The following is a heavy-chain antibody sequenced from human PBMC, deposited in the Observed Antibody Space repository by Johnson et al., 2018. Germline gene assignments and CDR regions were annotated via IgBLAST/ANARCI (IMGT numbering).Heavy chain of an antibody. CDR1: GFSFSGSP. V-gene: IGHV3-73*01. Sequence: VQLVQSGAEVKKPGGSLKLSCAASGFSFSGSPMHWVRQASGKGLEWVGRIRSKANNYAIADGASVKGRFTISRDDSKNTAYLQMNSLKTEDTAVYYCTRSDYSGTYFSWGQGTRVTVSS. J-gene: IGHJ1*01. D-gene: IGHD1-26*01. CDR2: IRSKANNYAI. CDR3: TRSDYSGTYFS.